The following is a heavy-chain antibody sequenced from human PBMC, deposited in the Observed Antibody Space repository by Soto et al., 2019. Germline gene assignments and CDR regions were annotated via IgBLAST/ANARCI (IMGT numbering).Heavy chain of an antibody. CDR1: GYTFTRYG. CDR3: AKNGQPPYYYYGMDV. J-gene: IGHJ6*02. Sequence: QGQLVQSGGEVKKPGASVKVSCKASGYTFTRYGISWVRQAPGQGLEWMGGISGYNGDTKNAQKFQGRVTMTVNTSTTTAHMELTSLTTDDRAVYYCAKNGQPPYYYYGMDVWGQGTTVTVSS. V-gene: IGHV1-18*01. D-gene: IGHD2-8*01. CDR2: ISGYNGDT.